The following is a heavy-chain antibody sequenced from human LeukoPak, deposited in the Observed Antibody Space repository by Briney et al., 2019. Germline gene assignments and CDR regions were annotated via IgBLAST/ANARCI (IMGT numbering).Heavy chain of an antibody. V-gene: IGHV4-34*01. Sequence: SETLSLTCAVYGGSFSGYYWSWIRQPPGKGLEWIGEINHSGSTNYNPSLKSRVTMSVNTSKNQFSLKLTSVTAADTAVYYCALRASGYYLTIDYWGQGTLVTVSS. CDR1: GGSFSGYY. J-gene: IGHJ4*02. D-gene: IGHD3-22*01. CDR3: ALRASGYYLTIDY. CDR2: INHSGST.